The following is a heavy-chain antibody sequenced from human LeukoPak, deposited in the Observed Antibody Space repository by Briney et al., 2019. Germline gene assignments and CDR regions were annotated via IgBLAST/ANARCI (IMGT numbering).Heavy chain of an antibody. CDR1: GYTFTGYY. V-gene: IGHV1-2*02. J-gene: IGHJ3*02. D-gene: IGHD3-10*01. CDR2: INPNSGGT. Sequence: ASVKVSCKASGYTFTGYYMHWVRQAPGQGLEWMGWINPNSGGTNYAQKFQGRVTTTRDTSISTAYMELSRLRSDDTAVYYCARDLGRWFGTDDAFDIWGQGTMVTVSS. CDR3: ARDLGRWFGTDDAFDI.